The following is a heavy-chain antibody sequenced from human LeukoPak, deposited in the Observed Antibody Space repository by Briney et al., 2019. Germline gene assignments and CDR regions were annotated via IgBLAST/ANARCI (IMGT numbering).Heavy chain of an antibody. Sequence: TGGSLRLSCAASGFTFSSYGMHWVRQAPGKGLEWVAVIWYDGSNKYYADSVKGRFTISRDNSKNTLYLQMNSLRAEDTAVYYCASLPFYGSGSYNFDYWGQGTLVIVSS. J-gene: IGHJ4*02. CDR3: ASLPFYGSGSYNFDY. CDR2: IWYDGSNK. CDR1: GFTFSSYG. V-gene: IGHV3-33*01. D-gene: IGHD3-10*01.